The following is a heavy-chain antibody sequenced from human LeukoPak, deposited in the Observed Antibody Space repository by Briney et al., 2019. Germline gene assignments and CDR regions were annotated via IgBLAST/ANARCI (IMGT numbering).Heavy chain of an antibody. CDR3: ARARGYSGSYWRVENWFDP. CDR2: IYTSGST. J-gene: IGHJ5*02. Sequence: SQTLSLTCTVSGGSISSGSYYWSWIRQPAGKGLEWIGRIYTSGSTNYNPSLKSRVTMSVDTSKNQFSRKLSSVTAADTAVYYCARARGYSGSYWRVENWFDPWGQGTLVTVSS. V-gene: IGHV4-61*02. D-gene: IGHD1-26*01. CDR1: GGSISSGSYY.